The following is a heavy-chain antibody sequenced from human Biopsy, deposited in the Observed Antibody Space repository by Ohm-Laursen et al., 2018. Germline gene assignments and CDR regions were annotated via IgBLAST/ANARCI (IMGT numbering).Heavy chain of an antibody. J-gene: IGHJ4*02. Sequence: SSVKVSCNAPTGTFNSYGIIWVRQAPGQGLEWMGRIIPILRTTAYAQTFLGRVTITADSPTSTVDMKLTSLTSDDTAVYFCAREAIGYQLPCDDWGQGTLVTVSS. V-gene: IGHV1-69*11. CDR1: TGTFNSYG. D-gene: IGHD2-2*01. CDR2: IIPILRTT. CDR3: AREAIGYQLPCDD.